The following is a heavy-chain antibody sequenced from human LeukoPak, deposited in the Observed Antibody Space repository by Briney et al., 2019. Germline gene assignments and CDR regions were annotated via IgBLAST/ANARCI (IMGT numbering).Heavy chain of an antibody. D-gene: IGHD3-10*02. V-gene: IGHV3-53*01. J-gene: IGHJ6*04. CDR2: MYSGGNT. CDR3: AELGITMIGGV. CDR1: GFTVSSNY. Sequence: PGGSLRLSCAASGFTVSSNYMSWVRQAPGKGLEWVSVMYSGGNTYYADSVKGRFTISRDNSKNTLHLQMNSLRAEDTAVYYCAELGITMIGGVWGKGTTVTISS.